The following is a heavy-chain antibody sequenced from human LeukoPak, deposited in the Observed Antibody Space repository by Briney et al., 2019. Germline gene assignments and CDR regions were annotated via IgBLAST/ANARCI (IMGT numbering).Heavy chain of an antibody. V-gene: IGHV1-24*01. J-gene: IGHJ6*03. CDR3: ATDTSKLGYCSGGSCFGGTYYYYMDV. D-gene: IGHD2-15*01. Sequence: ASVKVSCKAAGYTFTDYYIHWVRQAHGKGLEWMGGFDPEDGETIYAQKFQGRVTMTEDTSTDTAYMELSSLRSEDTAVYYCATDTSKLGYCSGGSCFGGTYYYYMDVWGKGTTVTVSS. CDR2: FDPEDGET. CDR1: GYTFTDYY.